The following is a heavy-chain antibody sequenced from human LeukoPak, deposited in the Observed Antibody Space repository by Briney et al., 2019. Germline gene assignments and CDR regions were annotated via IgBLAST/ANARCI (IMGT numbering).Heavy chain of an antibody. D-gene: IGHD3-22*01. CDR1: GFTFSSYS. V-gene: IGHV3-48*01. CDR3: ARDRRYYDETGGY. Sequence: GGSLRLSCAASGFTFSSYSMNWVRQAPGKGLEWVSYISSSSSNIYYADSVKVRFTISRDNAKNSLYLQMNSLRAEDTAVYCCARDRRYYDETGGYWGQGTLVTVSS. J-gene: IGHJ4*02. CDR2: ISSSSSNI.